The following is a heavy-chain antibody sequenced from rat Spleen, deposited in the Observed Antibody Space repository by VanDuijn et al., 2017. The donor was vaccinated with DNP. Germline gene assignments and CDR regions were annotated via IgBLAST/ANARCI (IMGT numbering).Heavy chain of an antibody. CDR3: ARHDYSALFGY. V-gene: IGHV5-25*01. CDR2: ISPSGGFT. J-gene: IGHJ3*01. CDR1: GFTFSDYN. D-gene: IGHD1-1*01. Sequence: EVQLVESGGGLVQPGRSLKLSCAASGFTFSDYNMAWVRQAPKKGLEWVASISPSGGFTYYRDSVKGRFTVFRDNANSSLYLQMDSLRSEDTATYYCARHDYSALFGYWGQGTLVTVSS.